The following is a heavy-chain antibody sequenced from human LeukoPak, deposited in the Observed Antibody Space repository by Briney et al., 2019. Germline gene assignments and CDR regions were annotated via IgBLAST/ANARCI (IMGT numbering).Heavy chain of an antibody. D-gene: IGHD3-16*01. Sequence: TPSETLSLTCAVYGGSFSGYYWSWIRQPPGKGLEWIGEINHSGSTNYNPSLKSRVTISVDTSKNQFSLKLSSVTAADTAVYYCARLKLGAYFDLWGRGTLVTVSS. CDR1: GGSFSGYY. CDR3: ARLKLGAYFDL. CDR2: INHSGST. J-gene: IGHJ2*01. V-gene: IGHV4-34*01.